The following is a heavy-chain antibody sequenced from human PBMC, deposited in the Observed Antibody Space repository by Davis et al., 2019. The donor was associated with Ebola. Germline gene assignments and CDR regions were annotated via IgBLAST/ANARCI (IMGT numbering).Heavy chain of an antibody. D-gene: IGHD3/OR15-3a*01. J-gene: IGHJ6*02. Sequence: AALVKVSCKASGYTFTGYYMHWVRQAPGQGLEWMGRINPNSGGTNYAQKFQGRVTMTRDTSISTAYMELSRLRSDDTAVYYCARERLGLYYYGMDVWGQGTTVTVSS. CDR1: GYTFTGYY. CDR2: INPNSGGT. V-gene: IGHV1-2*06. CDR3: ARERLGLYYYGMDV.